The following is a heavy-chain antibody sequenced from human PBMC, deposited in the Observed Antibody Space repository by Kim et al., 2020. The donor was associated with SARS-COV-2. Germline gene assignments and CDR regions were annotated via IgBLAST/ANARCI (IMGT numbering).Heavy chain of an antibody. J-gene: IGHJ5*02. CDR3: ARGYDFWSGKGNNWFDP. CDR1: GFTFSSYW. V-gene: IGHV3-74*01. D-gene: IGHD3-3*01. CDR2: INSDGSST. Sequence: GGSLRLSCAASGFTFSSYWMHWVRQAPGKGLVWVSRINSDGSSTSYADSVKGRFTISRDNAKNTLYLQMNSLRAEDTAVYYCARGYDFWSGKGNNWFDPWGQGTLVTVSS.